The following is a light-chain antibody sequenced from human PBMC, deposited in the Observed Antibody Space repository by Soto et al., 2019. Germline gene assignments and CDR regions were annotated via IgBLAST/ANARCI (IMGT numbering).Light chain of an antibody. J-gene: IGKJ4*01. CDR2: DAS. CDR1: QGISSY. V-gene: IGKV1-8*01. Sequence: AIRMTQSPSSFSASTGDRVTITCRASQGISSYLAWYQQKPGKAPKLLIYDASTLETGVPSRFSGSGSGTDSTFTISSLKPEDIATYYCLQFHNMPTFGGGTKVDIK. CDR3: LQFHNMPT.